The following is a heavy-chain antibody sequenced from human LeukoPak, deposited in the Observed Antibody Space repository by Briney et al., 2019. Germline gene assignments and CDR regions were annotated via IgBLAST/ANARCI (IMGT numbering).Heavy chain of an antibody. CDR2: IIPTFGTA. J-gene: IGHJ5*02. V-gene: IGHV1-69*13. D-gene: IGHD3-10*01. CDR3: ASQRGSGSYYKRSLYNWFDP. Sequence: ASVKVSCKASGGTFSSYAISWVRQAPGQGLEWMGGIIPTFGTANYAQKFQGRVTITADESTSTAYMELSSLRSEDTAVYYCASQRGSGSYYKRSLYNWFDPWGQGTLVTVSS. CDR1: GGTFSSYA.